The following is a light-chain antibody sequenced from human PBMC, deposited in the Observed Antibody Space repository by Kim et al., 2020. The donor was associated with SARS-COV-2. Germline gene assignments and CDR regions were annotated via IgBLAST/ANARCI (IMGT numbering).Light chain of an antibody. V-gene: IGLV3-1*01. Sequence: SYELTQPPSVSVSPGQTASITCSGDKLGDKYACWYRQKPGQSPVLVIYQDIKRPSGIPERFSGSNSGNTATLTISGTQAMDEADYYCQAWDDNTVVFGGGTQLTVL. CDR2: QDI. J-gene: IGLJ2*01. CDR3: QAWDDNTVV. CDR1: KLGDKY.